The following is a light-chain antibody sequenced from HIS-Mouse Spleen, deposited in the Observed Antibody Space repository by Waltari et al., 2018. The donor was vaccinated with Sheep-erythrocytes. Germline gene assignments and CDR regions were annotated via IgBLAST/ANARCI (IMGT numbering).Light chain of an antibody. Sequence: QSALTQPASVSGSPGQSITISCTGPSSDVGSYNRVSLYQQHPGKAPKLMIYEGSKRPSGVSNRFSGSKSGNTASLTISGLQAEDEADYYCCSYAGSSTPWVFGGGTKLTVL. CDR2: EGS. CDR1: SSDVGSYNR. J-gene: IGLJ3*02. V-gene: IGLV2-23*01. CDR3: CSYAGSSTPWV.